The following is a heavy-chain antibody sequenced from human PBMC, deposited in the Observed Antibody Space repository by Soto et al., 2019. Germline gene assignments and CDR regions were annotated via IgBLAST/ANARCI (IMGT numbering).Heavy chain of an antibody. J-gene: IGHJ6*02. CDR3: ATVGYYYYAMDV. Sequence: PGGSLRLSCAASGFPFSSFTINWVRQAPGKGLEWVSSISSDSTYIFYAGSVKGRFTISRDNAKNSLYLQMNSLRAEDSALYYCATVGYYYYAMDVWGRGTPVTVSS. CDR2: ISSDSTYI. V-gene: IGHV3-21*01. CDR1: GFPFSSFT.